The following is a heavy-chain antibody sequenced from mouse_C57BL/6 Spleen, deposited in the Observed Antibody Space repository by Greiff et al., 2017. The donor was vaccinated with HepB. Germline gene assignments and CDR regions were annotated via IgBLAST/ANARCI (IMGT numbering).Heavy chain of an antibody. Sequence: VQLQQSGPGLVKPSQSLSLTCSVTGYSITSGYYWNWIRQFPGNKLEWMGYISYDGSNNYNPSLKNRISITRDTSKNQFFLKLNSVTTEDTATYYCAKLGPYAMDYWGQGTSVTVSS. J-gene: IGHJ4*01. CDR2: ISYDGSN. V-gene: IGHV3-6*01. CDR3: AKLGPYAMDY. CDR1: GYSITSGYY. D-gene: IGHD4-1*01.